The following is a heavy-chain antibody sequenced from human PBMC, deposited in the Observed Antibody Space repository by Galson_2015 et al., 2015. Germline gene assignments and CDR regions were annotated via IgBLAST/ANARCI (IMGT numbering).Heavy chain of an antibody. CDR2: IYPGDSDT. CDR1: GYSFATHW. D-gene: IGHD3-10*01. V-gene: IGHV5-51*01. Sequence: QSGAEVKKSGEFLKISCKGSGYSFATHWIAWVRQMPGKGLEWMGVIYPGDSDTRYSPSFQGQVTISVDKSISTAYLQWSSLKASDTAMYYCAGAFYGSGSHYGDYWGQGTLVTVSS. CDR3: AGAFYGSGSHYGDY. J-gene: IGHJ4*02.